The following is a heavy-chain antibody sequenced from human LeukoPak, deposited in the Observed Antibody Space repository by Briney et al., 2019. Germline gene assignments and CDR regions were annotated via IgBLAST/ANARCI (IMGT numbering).Heavy chain of an antibody. CDR1: GGSFSGYY. J-gene: IGHJ4*02. D-gene: IGHD2-2*01. Sequence: KPSETLSLTCAVYGGSFSGYYWSWIRQPPGKGLEWIGEINHSGSTNYNPSLKSRVTISVDTSKNQFSLKLSSVTAADTAVYYCARGPIVAVVFDYWGQGTLVTVSS. CDR2: INHSGST. V-gene: IGHV4-34*01. CDR3: ARGPIVAVVFDY.